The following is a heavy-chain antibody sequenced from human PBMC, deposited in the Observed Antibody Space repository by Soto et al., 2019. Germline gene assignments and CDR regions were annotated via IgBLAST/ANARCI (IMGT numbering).Heavy chain of an antibody. Sequence: QVQLQESGPGLVKPSQTLSLTCTVSGGSIRGDDYSWSWIRQPPGKGLEWIGYIYYSGSTYYNPSLQRRVTISVDTSKNQFSLKLSSVTAADTAVYYCASGWIHLWAWGQGTLVTVSS. CDR2: IYYSGST. V-gene: IGHV4-30-4*01. CDR1: GGSIRGDDYS. J-gene: IGHJ5*02. CDR3: ASGWIHLWA. D-gene: IGHD5-18*01.